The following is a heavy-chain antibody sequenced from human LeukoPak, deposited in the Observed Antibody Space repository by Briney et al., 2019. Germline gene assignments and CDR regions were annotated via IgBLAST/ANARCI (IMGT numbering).Heavy chain of an antibody. D-gene: IGHD3-3*01. V-gene: IGHV4-31*03. CDR3: ARDSLFAPFDY. J-gene: IGHJ4*02. CDR1: GGSISSGGYY. CDR2: IYYSGST. Sequence: SETLSLTCTVSGGSISSGGYYWSWIRQHPGKGXEWIGYIYYSGSTYYNPSLKSRVTISVDTSKNQFSLKLSSVTAADTAVYYCARDSLFAPFDYWGQGTLVTVSS.